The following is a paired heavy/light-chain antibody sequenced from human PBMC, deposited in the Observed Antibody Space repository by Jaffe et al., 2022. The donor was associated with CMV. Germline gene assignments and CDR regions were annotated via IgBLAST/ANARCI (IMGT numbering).Light chain of an antibody. V-gene: IGKV2-28*01. CDR2: LGS. J-gene: IGKJ4*01. CDR1: QSLLHGNGYNY. CDR3: MQALEIPLT. Sequence: EIVMTQSPLSLPVTPGEPASISCRSSQSLLHGNGYNYLAWYLQKPGRSPQLLIYLGSNRASGVPDRFSGSGSGTDFTLKISRVEAEDVGVYYCMQALEIPLTFGGGTKVEIK.
Heavy chain of an antibody. D-gene: IGHD3-16*02. CDR1: GFTFSEQY. Sequence: QVHLVESGGGLVKPGGSLRLSCTASGFTFSEQYMSWIRQAPGKGLEWLSFISTSGSTIFYADSVKGRFTISRDNAKNSMYLQMKSLRAEDTAVYYCARGGVTTYGGIIILPEWFDPWGQGTVVTVSS. V-gene: IGHV3-11*01. CDR3: ARGGVTTYGGIIILPEWFDP. J-gene: IGHJ5*02. CDR2: ISTSGSTI.